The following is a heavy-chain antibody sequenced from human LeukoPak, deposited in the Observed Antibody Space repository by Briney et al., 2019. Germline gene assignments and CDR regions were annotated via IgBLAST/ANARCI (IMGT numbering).Heavy chain of an antibody. Sequence: PGGSLRLSCAASGFTFSGYGMHWVRQAPGKGPEWVAIIGHDGRDKYYADSVKGRFTISRDNSKNTLYLQMNSLGVEDTAVYYCARDWGTSTTTGWMFDHWGQGTLVTVSS. CDR1: GFTFSGYG. D-gene: IGHD1-1*01. CDR2: IGHDGRDK. J-gene: IGHJ4*02. CDR3: ARDWGTSTTTGWMFDH. V-gene: IGHV3-33*01.